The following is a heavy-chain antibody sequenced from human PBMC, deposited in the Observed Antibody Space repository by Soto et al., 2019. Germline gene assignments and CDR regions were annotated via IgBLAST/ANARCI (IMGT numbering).Heavy chain of an antibody. J-gene: IGHJ4*02. CDR2: ISYTGNA. D-gene: IGHD6-19*01. Sequence: SETLSLTCSVSGGSIRGSYCSWIRQPPEKGLEWIASISYTGNATHNPSLKSRVSVSVDTTENQCSLKLTSVTAADTATYYCATGGGWLQNSNLRGLYFDYWGQGALVTVSS. CDR1: GGSIRGSY. CDR3: ATGGGWLQNSNLRGLYFDY. V-gene: IGHV4-59*01.